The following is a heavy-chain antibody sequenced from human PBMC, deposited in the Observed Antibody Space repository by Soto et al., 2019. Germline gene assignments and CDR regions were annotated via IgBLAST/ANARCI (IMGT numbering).Heavy chain of an antibody. D-gene: IGHD6-19*01. CDR3: ASSSGFGAFDI. CDR2: IKQDGSEK. Sequence: GGSLRLSCAASGFTFSSYWMSWVRQAPGKGLEWVANIKQDGSEKYYVDSVKGRFTISRDNAKNSLYLQMNSLRAEDTAVYYCASSSGFGAFDIWGQGTMVTVSS. CDR1: GFTFSSYW. J-gene: IGHJ3*02. V-gene: IGHV3-7*01.